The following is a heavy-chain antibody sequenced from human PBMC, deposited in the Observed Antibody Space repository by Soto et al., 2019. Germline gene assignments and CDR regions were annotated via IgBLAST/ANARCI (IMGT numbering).Heavy chain of an antibody. V-gene: IGHV3-23*01. CDR3: ASRTSGWYFDY. D-gene: IGHD6-19*01. CDR2: ISGSGGST. J-gene: IGHJ4*02. CDR1: GFPFSSYA. Sequence: PGGSLRLSCTASGFPFSSYAMNWVRQAPGKGLEWVSVISGSGGSTYYADSVKGRFTISRDNSKNKLYLQMNSLRAEDTAVYYCASRTSGWYFDYWGQGTLVTVSS.